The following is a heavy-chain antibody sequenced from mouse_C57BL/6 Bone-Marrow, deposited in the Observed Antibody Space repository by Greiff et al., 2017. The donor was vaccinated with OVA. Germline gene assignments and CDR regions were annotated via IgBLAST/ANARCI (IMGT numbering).Heavy chain of an antibody. CDR3: ARAYGSSYDYCDY. CDR2: ISGGGGNT. CDR1: GFTFSSST. D-gene: IGHD1-1*01. Sequence: DVKLVESGGGLVKPGGSLKLSCAASGFTFSSSTMSWVRQTPEKRLEWVATISGGGGNTSYPDSVKGRFTISRDTAKNTLYLHISSLRSEATPLYDCARAYGSSYDYCDYGGKGTTLTVSS. V-gene: IGHV5-9*01. J-gene: IGHJ2*01.